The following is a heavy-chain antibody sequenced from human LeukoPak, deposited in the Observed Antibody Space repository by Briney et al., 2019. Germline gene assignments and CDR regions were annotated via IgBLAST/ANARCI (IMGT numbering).Heavy chain of an antibody. V-gene: IGHV1-2*02. CDR1: GYSFTDYY. CDR2: INTKSGRT. Sequence: RASVKVSCKTSGYSFTDYYIHWVRQAPGQGLEWMGWINTKSGRTSSARKFQGRVTMTRDPTITTVYMDMAWLTSDDTAIYFCARADFIDAGPYLIGPWGPGTLVTVSS. CDR3: ARADFIDAGPYLIGP. D-gene: IGHD3-3*01. J-gene: IGHJ5*02.